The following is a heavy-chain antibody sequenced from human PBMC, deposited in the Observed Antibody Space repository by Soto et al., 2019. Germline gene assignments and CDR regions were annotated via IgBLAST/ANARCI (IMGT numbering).Heavy chain of an antibody. CDR2: ISAYNGNT. Sequence: ASVKVSCKASGYTFASYAISWMRQAPGQGLEWMGWISAYNGNTNYAQKLQGRVTMTTDTSTSTAYMELRSLRSEDTAVYYCAPRDRYDSSLDYWGQGTLVTVSS. V-gene: IGHV1-18*01. J-gene: IGHJ4*02. D-gene: IGHD3-22*01. CDR1: GYTFASYA. CDR3: APRDRYDSSLDY.